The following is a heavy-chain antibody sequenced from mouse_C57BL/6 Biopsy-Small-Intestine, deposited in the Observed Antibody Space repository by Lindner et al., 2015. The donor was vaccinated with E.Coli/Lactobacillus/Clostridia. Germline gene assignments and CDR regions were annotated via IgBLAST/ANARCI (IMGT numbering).Heavy chain of an antibody. Sequence: SVKVSCKTSGYNFTTYQMHWIRQAPGQGLEWMGWIHPRTGGKGYAQKFQDRITLTTDTSTNTTYLELNRLRSDDTAVYYCVRENWNYDYWGQGTPVTVSS. J-gene: IGHJ2*01. CDR3: VRENWNYDY. V-gene: IGHV1-4*02. CDR2: IHPRTGGK. D-gene: IGHD2-1*01. CDR1: GYNFTTYQ.